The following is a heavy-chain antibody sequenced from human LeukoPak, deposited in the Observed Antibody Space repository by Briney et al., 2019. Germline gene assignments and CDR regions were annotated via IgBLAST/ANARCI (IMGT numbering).Heavy chain of an antibody. CDR1: VFTFSSYW. J-gene: IGHJ4*02. D-gene: IGHD6-13*01. V-gene: IGHV3-7*01. Sequence: GVPLRLSCAASVFTFSSYWMNWLPQAPGKGLEWLANIKQDESENHYVDSANGRFTISSDNARNYLYLQVNRHSAKDAPIYDSARGQNSNWDHCFDNWGQGTLVTASS. CDR3: ARGQNSNWDHCFDN. CDR2: IKQDESEN.